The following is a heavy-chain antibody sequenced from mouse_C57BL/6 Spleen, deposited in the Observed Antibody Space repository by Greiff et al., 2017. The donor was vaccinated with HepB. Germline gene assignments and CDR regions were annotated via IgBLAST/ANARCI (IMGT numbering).Heavy chain of an antibody. CDR1: GFNIKNTY. D-gene: IGHD2-3*01. CDR3: ARVDGYFWYFDV. J-gene: IGHJ1*03. Sequence: VHVKQSVAELVRPGASVKLSCTASGFNIKNTYMHWVKQRPEQGLEWIGRIDPANGNTKYAPKFQGKATITADTSSNTAYLQLSSLTSEDTAIYYCARVDGYFWYFDVWGTGTTVTVSS. CDR2: IDPANGNT. V-gene: IGHV14-3*01.